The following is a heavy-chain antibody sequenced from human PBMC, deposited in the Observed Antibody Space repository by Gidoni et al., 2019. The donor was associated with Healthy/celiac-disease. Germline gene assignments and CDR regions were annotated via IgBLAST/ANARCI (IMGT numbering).Heavy chain of an antibody. CDR3: AKDRFLYYYDSSGYLVDY. Sequence: EVQLLESGGGLVQPGGSLRLSCAASGFTFSSYAMSWVRQAPGKGLEWVSAISGSGGSTYYADSVKSRFTISRDNSKNTLYLQMNSLRAEDTAVYYCAKDRFLYYYDSSGYLVDYWGQGTLVTVSS. CDR2: ISGSGGST. J-gene: IGHJ4*02. CDR1: GFTFSSYA. D-gene: IGHD3-22*01. V-gene: IGHV3-23*01.